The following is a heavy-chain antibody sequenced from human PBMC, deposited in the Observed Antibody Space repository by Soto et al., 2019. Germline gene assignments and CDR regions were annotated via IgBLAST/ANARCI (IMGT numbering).Heavy chain of an antibody. CDR3: AKSPRGEMATD. CDR2: INTYNGMT. CDR1: DYTFINYH. Sequence: QVQLVQSGGEVKKPGASVTVSCKASDYTFINYHITWVRQAPGQGLEWMAWINTYNGMTDYAQRFQGRVTMTRDTSTSTAYMELRNLGSDDTAVYFCAKSPRGEMATDWGQGTLVIVSS. V-gene: IGHV1-18*01. J-gene: IGHJ4*02. D-gene: IGHD5-12*01.